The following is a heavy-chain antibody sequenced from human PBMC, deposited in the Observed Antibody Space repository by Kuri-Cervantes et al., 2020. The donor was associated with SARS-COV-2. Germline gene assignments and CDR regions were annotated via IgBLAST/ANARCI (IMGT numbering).Heavy chain of an antibody. CDR1: GYTFSSYY. CDR3: ATGPVVPAATNWFDP. Sequence: ASVKVSCKASGYTFSSYYMNWVRQAPGQGLEWMGIINPSGGSTNYAQKFQGRVAMTRDTSTSTVYMELSSLRSEDTAVYYCATGPVVPAATNWFDPWGQGTLVTVSS. D-gene: IGHD2-2*01. J-gene: IGHJ5*02. CDR2: INPSGGST. V-gene: IGHV1-46*01.